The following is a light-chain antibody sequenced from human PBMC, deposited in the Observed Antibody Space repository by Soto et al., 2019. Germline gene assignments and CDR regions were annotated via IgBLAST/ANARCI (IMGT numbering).Light chain of an antibody. CDR2: LGS. CDR3: MQALQTPLT. Sequence: EIVTTQSPLSLPVTPGEPASISCRSSQSLLHSNGYNYLDWYLQKPGQSPQLLIYLGSNRASGVPDRFSGSGSGTDFTLKISRVEAEDVGVYYCMQALQTPLTFGGGTKVEIK. V-gene: IGKV2-28*01. CDR1: QSLLHSNGYNY. J-gene: IGKJ4*01.